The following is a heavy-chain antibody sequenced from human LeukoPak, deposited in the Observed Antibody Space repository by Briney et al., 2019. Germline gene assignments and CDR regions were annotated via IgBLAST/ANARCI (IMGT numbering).Heavy chain of an antibody. V-gene: IGHV3-49*04. J-gene: IGHJ4*02. D-gene: IGHD3-22*01. Sequence: GGSLRLSCTASGFTFGDYAMSWVRQAPGKGLEWVGFIRSKAHGGTTEYAASVKGRFTISRDDSKSIAYLQMNSLKTEDTAVYYCTGYYDSSGYYLVDYWGQGTLVTVSS. CDR2: IRSKAHGGTT. CDR1: GFTFGDYA. CDR3: TGYYDSSGYYLVDY.